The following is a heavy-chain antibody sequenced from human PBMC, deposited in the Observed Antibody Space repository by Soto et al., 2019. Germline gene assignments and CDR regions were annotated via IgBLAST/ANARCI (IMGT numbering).Heavy chain of an antibody. D-gene: IGHD6-13*01. CDR2: IYPGDSDT. Sequence: GESLKISCKGSGYSFTSYWIGWVRQMPGKGLEWMGIIYPGDSDTRYSPSFQGQVTISADKSISTAYLQWSSLKASDTAMYYCATRVQDPGKYYYGMDVWGQGTTVTVPS. CDR1: GYSFTSYW. CDR3: ATRVQDPGKYYYGMDV. V-gene: IGHV5-51*01. J-gene: IGHJ6*02.